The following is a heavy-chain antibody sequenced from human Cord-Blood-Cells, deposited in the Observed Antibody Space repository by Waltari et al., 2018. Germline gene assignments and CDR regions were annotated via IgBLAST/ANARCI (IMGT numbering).Heavy chain of an antibody. D-gene: IGHD7-27*01. J-gene: IGHJ3*02. CDR2: MNPNSGNT. CDR1: GYTFTSYD. Sequence: QVQLVQSGAEVKKPGASVKVSCKASGYTFTSYDINWVRQAPGQGLEWMGWMNPNSGNTGYAQKFQGRVTITRNTSISTAYMELSSLRSEDTAVYYCASRILGPLSYDAFDIWGQGTMVTVSS. CDR3: ASRILGPLSYDAFDI. V-gene: IGHV1-8*03.